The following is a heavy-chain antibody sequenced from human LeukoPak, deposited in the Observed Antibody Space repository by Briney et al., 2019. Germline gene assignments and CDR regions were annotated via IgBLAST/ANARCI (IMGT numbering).Heavy chain of an antibody. V-gene: IGHV4-34*01. J-gene: IGHJ4*02. CDR2: INHSGST. CDR3: ASMNQFDY. D-gene: IGHD1-14*01. CDR1: GGAFSGYY. Sequence: KPSETLSLTCAVYGGAFSGYYWGWIPQPPGKGLEWIGEINHSGSTNYNPSLKSRVTISVDTSKNQFSLKLSSVTAADTAVYYCASMNQFDYWGQGTLVTVSS.